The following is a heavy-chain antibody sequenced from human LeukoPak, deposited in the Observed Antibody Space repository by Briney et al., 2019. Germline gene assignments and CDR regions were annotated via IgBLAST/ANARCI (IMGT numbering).Heavy chain of an antibody. J-gene: IGHJ4*02. D-gene: IGHD3-10*01. CDR3: ARRDSAIGVRGVIMRGTSYYFDY. CDR1: GYTFTGYY. V-gene: IGHV1-2*02. CDR2: INPNSGGT. Sequence: ASVKVSCKASGYTFTGYYMHWVRQAPGQGLEWMGWINPNSGGTNYAQKFQGRVTMTRDTSINAAYMELSRLRSDDTAVYYCARRDSAIGVRGVIMRGTSYYFDYWGQGTLVTVSS.